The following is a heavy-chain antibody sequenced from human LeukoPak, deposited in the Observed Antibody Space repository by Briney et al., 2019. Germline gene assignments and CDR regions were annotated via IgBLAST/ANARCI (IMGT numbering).Heavy chain of an antibody. CDR2: INHSGST. J-gene: IGHJ6*03. V-gene: IGHV4-34*01. D-gene: IGHD3-3*01. CDR3: AGSGYYYYMDV. CDR1: GGSFSGYY. Sequence: SETLSLTCAVYGGSFSGYYWSWIRQPPGKGLEWIGEINHSGSTNCNPSLKSRVTISVDTSKNQFSLKLSSVTAADTAVYYCAGSGYYYYMDVWGKGTTVTVSS.